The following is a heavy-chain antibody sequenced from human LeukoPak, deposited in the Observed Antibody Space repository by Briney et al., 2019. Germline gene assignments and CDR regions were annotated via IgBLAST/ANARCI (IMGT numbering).Heavy chain of an antibody. Sequence: ASVKVSCKVSGYTLTELSMHWVRQAPGKGLEWMGGFDPEDGETIYAQKFQGRVTMTGDTSTDTAYMELSSLRSEDTAVYYCATALGDFWSGYTLYYFDYWGQGTLVTVSS. CDR2: FDPEDGET. D-gene: IGHD3-3*01. CDR3: ATALGDFWSGYTLYYFDY. CDR1: GYTLTELS. V-gene: IGHV1-24*01. J-gene: IGHJ4*02.